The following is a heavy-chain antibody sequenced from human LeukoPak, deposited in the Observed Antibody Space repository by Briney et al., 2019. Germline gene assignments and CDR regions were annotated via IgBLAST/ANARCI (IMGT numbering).Heavy chain of an antibody. J-gene: IGHJ4*02. D-gene: IGHD3-22*01. CDR3: AKYAAAGAYDRHSEIDS. V-gene: IGHV3-30*18. Sequence: PGGSLRHSCTASGFTFGRYAMHWLRQAPGKGLEWVAVIAYDGSNKYSADSLKGQGRFTISRDNSKNTLFLEMNSLRPEDTAVYYCAKYAAAGAYDRHSEIDSWGQGTLVTVSS. CDR2: IAYDGSNK. CDR1: GFTFGRYA.